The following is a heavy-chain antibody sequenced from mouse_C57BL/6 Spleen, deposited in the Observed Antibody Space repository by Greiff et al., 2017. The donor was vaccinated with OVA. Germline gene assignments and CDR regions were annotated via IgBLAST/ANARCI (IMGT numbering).Heavy chain of an antibody. J-gene: IGHJ1*03. CDR2: INPGSGGT. Sequence: VQLQQSGAELVRPGTSVPVSCKASGYAFTNYLLEWVKQRPGQGLEWIGVINPGSGGTNYNEKFKGKATLTADKSSSTAYMQLSSLTSEDSAVYFCARGYYYGSSPYWYFDVWGTGTTVTVSS. CDR1: GYAFTNYL. CDR3: ARGYYYGSSPYWYFDV. D-gene: IGHD1-1*01. V-gene: IGHV1-54*01.